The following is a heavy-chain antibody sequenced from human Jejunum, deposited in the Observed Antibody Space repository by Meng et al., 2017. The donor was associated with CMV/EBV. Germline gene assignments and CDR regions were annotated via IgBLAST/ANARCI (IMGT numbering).Heavy chain of an antibody. CDR2: ISGSGTNT. J-gene: IGHJ4*02. CDR3: AKDGLVVQPDY. CDR1: GFTVSSYA. D-gene: IGHD2-15*01. V-gene: IGHV3-23*01. Sequence: AASGFTVSSYAMNWVRQAPGKGLEWVSTISGSGTNTYYADSVKGLFTISRDNSKNTLYLQMNSLRAEDTAVYYCAKDGLVVQPDYWGQGTLVTVSS.